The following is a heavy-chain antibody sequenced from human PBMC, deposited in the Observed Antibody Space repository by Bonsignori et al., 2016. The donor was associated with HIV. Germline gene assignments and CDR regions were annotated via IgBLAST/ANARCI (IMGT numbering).Heavy chain of an antibody. J-gene: IGHJ3*02. D-gene: IGHD3-3*01. CDR3: ARGRFTVDFWSGSSINAFDI. CDR2: INHSGST. Sequence: WIRQPPGKGLEWIGEINHSGSTNYNPSLKSRVTISVDTSKNQFSLKLSSVTAADTAVYYCARGRFTVDFWSGSSINAFDIWGQGTMVTVSS. V-gene: IGHV4-34*01.